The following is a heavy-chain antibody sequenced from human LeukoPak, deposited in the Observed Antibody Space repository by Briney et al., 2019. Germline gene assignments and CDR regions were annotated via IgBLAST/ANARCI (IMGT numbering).Heavy chain of an antibody. CDR3: ARVFRGPSNSGYIDY. CDR1: GGSISSGGYY. D-gene: IGHD3-10*01. J-gene: IGHJ4*02. CDR2: IYYSGST. V-gene: IGHV4-31*03. Sequence: SETLSLTCTVSGGSISSGGYYWSWIRQHPGKGLEWIGYIYYSGSTYYNPSLKSRVTISVDTSKNQFSLKLSSVTAADTAVYYCARVFRGPSNSGYIDYWGQGTLVTVSS.